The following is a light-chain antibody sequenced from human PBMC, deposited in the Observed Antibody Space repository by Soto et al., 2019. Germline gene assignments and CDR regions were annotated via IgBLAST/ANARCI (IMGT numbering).Light chain of an antibody. Sequence: DIQMTQSPSTLSASVGDRVAITCRASQSISSWLAWYQQKPGQAPKLLIYDASTLESGVPSRFSGSGSGTEFTLTISSLQPDDFASYYCQQYNGFSRTFGQGTKVEI. CDR1: QSISSW. CDR3: QQYNGFSRT. J-gene: IGKJ1*01. V-gene: IGKV1-5*01. CDR2: DAS.